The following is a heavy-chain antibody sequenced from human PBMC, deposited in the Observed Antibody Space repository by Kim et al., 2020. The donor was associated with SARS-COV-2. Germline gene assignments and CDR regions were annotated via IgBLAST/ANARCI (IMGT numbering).Heavy chain of an antibody. CDR1: RGSISDVVYY. D-gene: IGHD1-26*01. V-gene: IGHV4-39*01. CDR2: IYYTGST. Sequence: SETLSLTCSVSRGSISDVVYYWGWIRQSPGKGLEWIGSIYYTGSTHYNPSLRDRVTMSVDASEKQFSLNLSSVTAADTALYYCARHTGVGGTLYWLDPWG. J-gene: IGHJ5*02. CDR3: ARHTGVGGTLYWLDP.